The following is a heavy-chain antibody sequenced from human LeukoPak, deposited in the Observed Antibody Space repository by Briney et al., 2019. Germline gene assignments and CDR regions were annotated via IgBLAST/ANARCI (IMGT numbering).Heavy chain of an antibody. Sequence: GGSLKLSCEASGFTFSNFWLHWVRKVPGREPVWVSHINSDGSITGYTDSVKGRFTISRDNAKNTLYVQMNSLRVEDTAVYYCADRVAGPGGFDNWGEGVLVTVSS. CDR3: ADRVAGPGGFDN. CDR1: GFTFSNFW. V-gene: IGHV3-74*01. D-gene: IGHD3-16*01. J-gene: IGHJ4*02. CDR2: INSDGSIT.